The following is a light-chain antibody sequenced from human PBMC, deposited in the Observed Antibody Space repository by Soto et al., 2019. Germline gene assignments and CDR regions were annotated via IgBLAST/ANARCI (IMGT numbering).Light chain of an antibody. CDR1: QGISNS. Sequence: DIQMTQSPSSLSASVGDRITITCQASQGISNSLNWYQHKLGKAPKLLIYDASNVQTGVPSRFSGSGSGKDFTLTISSLQPEDFAMYYCQQYDNLPYTFGQGTKLEIK. CDR3: QQYDNLPYT. V-gene: IGKV1-33*01. J-gene: IGKJ2*01. CDR2: DAS.